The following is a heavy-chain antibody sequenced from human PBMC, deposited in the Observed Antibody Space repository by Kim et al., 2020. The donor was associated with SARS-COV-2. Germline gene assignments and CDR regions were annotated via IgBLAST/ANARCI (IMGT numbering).Heavy chain of an antibody. D-gene: IGHD3-16*01. CDR2: MYNSASF. CDR3: ARGRHYDDVWGWSHGLDV. CDR1: GGSINNYY. J-gene: IGHJ6*02. V-gene: IGHV4-59*13. Sequence: SETLSLTCTVSGGSINNYYWNWIRQPPGKALEWIGYMYNSASFNYKSSLKSRVTISVDTYKNQIPLKLTAVTAADTAVYYCARGRHYDDVWGWSHGLDVWGRGTTVTVPS.